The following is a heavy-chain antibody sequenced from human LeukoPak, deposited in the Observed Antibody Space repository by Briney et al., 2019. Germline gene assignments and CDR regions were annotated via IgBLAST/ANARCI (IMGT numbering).Heavy chain of an antibody. V-gene: IGHV3-21*01. CDR3: ARARGYGDYAPDY. CDR2: ISSSSSYI. D-gene: IGHD4-17*01. CDR1: GFTFSCYS. Sequence: GGSLRLSCAASGFTFSCYSMNWVRQAPGKGLEWVSSISSSSSYIYYADSVKGRFTISRDNAKNSLYLQMNSLRAEDTAVYYCARARGYGDYAPDYWGQGTLVTVSS. J-gene: IGHJ4*02.